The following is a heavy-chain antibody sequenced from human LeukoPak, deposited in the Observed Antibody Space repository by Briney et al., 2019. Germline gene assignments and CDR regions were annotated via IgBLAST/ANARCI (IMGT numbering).Heavy chain of an antibody. V-gene: IGHV3-21*01. CDR3: ARDHRGYYYMDV. CDR1: GFTFSSYS. Sequence: GGSLRPSCAASGFTFSSYSMNWVRQAPGKGLEWVSSISSSSSYIYYADSVKGRFTISRDNAKNSLYLQMNSLRAEDTAVYYCARDHRGYYYMDVWGKGTTVTVSS. J-gene: IGHJ6*03. CDR2: ISSSSSYI.